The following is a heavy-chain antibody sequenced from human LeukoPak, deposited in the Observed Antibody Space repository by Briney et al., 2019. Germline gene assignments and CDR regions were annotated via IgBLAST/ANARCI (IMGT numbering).Heavy chain of an antibody. D-gene: IGHD6-13*01. Sequence: SETLSLTCAVYGGSFSGYYWSWIRQPPGKGLEWIGEINHSGSTNYNPSLKSRVTISVDTSKNQFSLKLSSVTAADTAVHYCARGRGSSWYDYYYYGMDVWGQGTTVTVSS. CDR3: ARGRGSSWYDYYYYGMDV. J-gene: IGHJ6*02. V-gene: IGHV4-34*01. CDR1: GGSFSGYY. CDR2: INHSGST.